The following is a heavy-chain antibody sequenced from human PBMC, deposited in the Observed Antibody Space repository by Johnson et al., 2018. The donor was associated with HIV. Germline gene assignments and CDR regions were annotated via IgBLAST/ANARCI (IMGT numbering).Heavy chain of an antibody. Sequence: VQLVESGGGLVQPGGSLRLSCAASGFTFSSYWMHWVRQAPGKGLVWVSRINSDGSSTSYADSVKGRFTISRDNAKNTLYLQMNSLGGEDTAVYYCARGRDQYLAGGGFDIWGQGTMVTVSS. CDR2: INSDGSST. CDR1: GFTFSSYW. CDR3: ARGRDQYLAGGGFDI. V-gene: IGHV3-74*02. D-gene: IGHD2-15*01. J-gene: IGHJ3*02.